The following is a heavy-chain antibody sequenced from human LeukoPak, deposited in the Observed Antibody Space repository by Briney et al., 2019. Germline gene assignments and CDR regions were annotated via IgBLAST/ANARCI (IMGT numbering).Heavy chain of an antibody. J-gene: IGHJ4*02. CDR1: GGSISSGGNY. V-gene: IGHV4-31*03. CDR2: IYYSGST. D-gene: IGHD6-6*01. CDR3: ARGQYSSSSSDYFDY. Sequence: PSETLSLTCTVSGGSISSGGNYWSWFRQPPGKGLEWIGYIYYSGSTYHNPSLKSRVTISVDTSKNQFSLKLSSVTAADTAVYYCARGQYSSSSSDYFDYWGQGTLVTVSS.